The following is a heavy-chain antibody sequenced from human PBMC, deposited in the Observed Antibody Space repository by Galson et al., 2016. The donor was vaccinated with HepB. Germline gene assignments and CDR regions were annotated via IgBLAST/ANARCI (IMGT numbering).Heavy chain of an antibody. CDR3: ARLHFDTFPSPGY. V-gene: IGHV3-48*04. CDR1: GFTFSSQS. D-gene: IGHD3-9*01. Sequence: SLRLSCAVSGFTFSSQSMNWVRQAPGKGLEWVSYISGSGGIIFYADSVKGRFTISRDNAKNSVYLEMNSLRADDTAVYYCARLHFDTFPSPGYWGQGTLVTVSS. CDR2: ISGSGGII. J-gene: IGHJ4*02.